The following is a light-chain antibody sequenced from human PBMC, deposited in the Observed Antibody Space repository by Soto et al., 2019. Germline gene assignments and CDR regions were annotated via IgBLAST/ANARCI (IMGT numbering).Light chain of an antibody. V-gene: IGKV3-20*01. CDR1: QSIRTN. J-gene: IGKJ1*01. CDR3: QQYGSSLT. CDR2: GAS. Sequence: IVMTQSPATLSVSPGERATLSCRASQSIRTNLAWYQHKPGQAPRLLIYGASSRATGIPDRFSGSGSGTDFTLTISRLEPEDFAVYYCQQYGSSLTFGQGTKLDIK.